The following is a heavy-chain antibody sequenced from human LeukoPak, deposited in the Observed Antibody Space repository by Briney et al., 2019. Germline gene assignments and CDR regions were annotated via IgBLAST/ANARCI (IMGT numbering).Heavy chain of an antibody. Sequence: GGSLRLSCAASGFTFSSYAMHWVRQAPGKGLEWVAVISYDGSNKYYADSVKGRFTISRDNSKNTLYLQMNSLRAEDTAVYYYAKDRRPDYGDYSGAFDIWGQGTMVTVSS. V-gene: IGHV3-30*04. D-gene: IGHD4-17*01. CDR3: AKDRRPDYGDYSGAFDI. CDR2: ISYDGSNK. J-gene: IGHJ3*02. CDR1: GFTFSSYA.